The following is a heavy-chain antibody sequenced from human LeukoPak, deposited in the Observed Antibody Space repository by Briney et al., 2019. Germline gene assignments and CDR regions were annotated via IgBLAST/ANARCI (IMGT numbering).Heavy chain of an antibody. CDR2: IYNSGST. V-gene: IGHV4-38-2*02. Sequence: PSETLSLTCTVSGYSISSGYYWGWIRQPPGKGLEWIGSIYNSGSTYYNPSLKSRVTISVDTSKSQFSLKLSSVTAADTAIYYCARGGYYGSGNDFRFDPWGQGTLVTVSS. CDR1: GYSISSGYY. CDR3: ARGGYYGSGNDFRFDP. D-gene: IGHD3-10*01. J-gene: IGHJ5*02.